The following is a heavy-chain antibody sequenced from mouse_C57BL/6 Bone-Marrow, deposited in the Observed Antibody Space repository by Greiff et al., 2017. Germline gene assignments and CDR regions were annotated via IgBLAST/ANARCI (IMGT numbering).Heavy chain of an antibody. CDR1: GYTFTDYY. D-gene: IGHD1-1*01. J-gene: IGHJ4*01. CDR2: INPNNGGT. Sequence: VQLQQSGPELVKPGASVKISCKASGYTFTDYYMNWVKQSHGKSLEWIGDINPNNGGTSYNQKFKGKATLTVDKSSSTAYMELRSLTSEDSAVYYCASSSLTTVVAKDAMDYWGQGTSVTVSS. V-gene: IGHV1-26*01. CDR3: ASSSLTTVVAKDAMDY.